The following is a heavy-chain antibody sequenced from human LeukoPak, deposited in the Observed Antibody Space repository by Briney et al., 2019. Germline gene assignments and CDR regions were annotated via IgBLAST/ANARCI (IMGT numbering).Heavy chain of an antibody. J-gene: IGHJ4*02. Sequence: SETLSLTCTVSGGSISSSSYYWGWIRQPPGKGLEWIGSTYYSGSTYYNPSLKSRVTISVDTSKNQFSLKLSSVTAADTAVYYCARGIFYGGLDYWGQGTLVTVSS. CDR3: ARGIFYGGLDY. V-gene: IGHV4-39*01. D-gene: IGHD4-17*01. CDR2: TYYSGST. CDR1: GGSISSSSYY.